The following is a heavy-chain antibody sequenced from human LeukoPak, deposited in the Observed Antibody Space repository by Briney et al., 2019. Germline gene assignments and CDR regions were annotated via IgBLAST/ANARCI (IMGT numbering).Heavy chain of an antibody. J-gene: IGHJ4*02. D-gene: IGHD3-10*01. Sequence: SGGPLRLSCAASGFTFSSYEMNWVRQAPGKGLEWVSYISSSGSTIYYADSVKGRFTISRDNAKNSLYLQMNSLRAEDTAVYYCARDRNYYGSGSYSDYWGQGTLVTVSS. CDR3: ARDRNYYGSGSYSDY. CDR1: GFTFSSYE. V-gene: IGHV3-48*03. CDR2: ISSSGSTI.